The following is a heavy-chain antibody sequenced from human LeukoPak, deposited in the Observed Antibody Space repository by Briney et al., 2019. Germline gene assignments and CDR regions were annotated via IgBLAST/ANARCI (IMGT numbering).Heavy chain of an antibody. CDR1: GFTFSSYA. J-gene: IGHJ5*02. CDR2: ISGSGGST. Sequence: GGSLRLSCTASGFTFSSYAMSWVRQAPGKGLEWVSAISGSGGSTYYADSVKGRFTVSRDNSKNTLYLQMNSLRAEDTAVYYCAKVYYDVWSGPHDDPWGQGTLVTVSS. V-gene: IGHV3-23*01. D-gene: IGHD3-3*01. CDR3: AKVYYDVWSGPHDDP.